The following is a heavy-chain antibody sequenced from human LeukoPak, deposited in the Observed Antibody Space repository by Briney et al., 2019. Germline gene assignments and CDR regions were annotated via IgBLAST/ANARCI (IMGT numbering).Heavy chain of an antibody. Sequence: ASVKVSCKVSGYTLTELSMHWVRQAPGQGLERMGWINPNSGGTNYAQKFQGRVTMTRDTSISTAYMELSRLRSDDTAVYYCARGEYDILTGYKYYGMDVWGQGTTVTVSS. V-gene: IGHV1-2*02. D-gene: IGHD3-9*01. J-gene: IGHJ6*02. CDR3: ARGEYDILTGYKYYGMDV. CDR1: GYTLTELS. CDR2: INPNSGGT.